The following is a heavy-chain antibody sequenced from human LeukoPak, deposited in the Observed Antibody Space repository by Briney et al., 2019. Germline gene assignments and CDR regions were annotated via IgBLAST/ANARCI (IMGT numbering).Heavy chain of an antibody. Sequence: ASVKVSCKASGYTFTGYYMHWVRQAPEQGLEWMGWINPNSGGTNYAQKFQGRVTMTRDTSISTAYMELSRLRSDDTAVYYCARGFSYYYDSSGYYPSDYWGQGTLVTVSS. CDR3: ARGFSYYYDSSGYYPSDY. J-gene: IGHJ4*02. CDR2: INPNSGGT. CDR1: GYTFTGYY. D-gene: IGHD3-22*01. V-gene: IGHV1-2*02.